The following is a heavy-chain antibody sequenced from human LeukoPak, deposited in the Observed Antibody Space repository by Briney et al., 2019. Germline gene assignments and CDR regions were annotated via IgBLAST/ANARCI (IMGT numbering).Heavy chain of an antibody. CDR2: INPNSGGT. Sequence: ASVKVSCKASGYTFTGYYMHWVRQAPGQGLEWMGWINPNSGGTKYAQKFQGRVTMTRDTSISTAYMELSRLRSDDTAVYYCARDRGWCSSTACYEDNFDYWGQGTLVTVSS. V-gene: IGHV1-2*02. D-gene: IGHD2-2*01. J-gene: IGHJ4*02. CDR1: GYTFTGYY. CDR3: ARDRGWCSSTACYEDNFDY.